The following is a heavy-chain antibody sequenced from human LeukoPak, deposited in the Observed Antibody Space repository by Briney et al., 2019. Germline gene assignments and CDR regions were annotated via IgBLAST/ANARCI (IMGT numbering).Heavy chain of an antibody. CDR1: RYTFTSYA. Sequence: ASVKVSCKASRYTFTSYAMNWVRQAPGLGLEWMGWINTNTGNPTYAQGFTGRFVFSLDTSVSTAYLQISSLKAEDTAVYYCARVPSAAARDPYYYYMDVWGKGTTVTVSS. V-gene: IGHV7-4-1*02. CDR3: ARVPSAAARDPYYYYMDV. CDR2: INTNTGNP. D-gene: IGHD6-6*01. J-gene: IGHJ6*03.